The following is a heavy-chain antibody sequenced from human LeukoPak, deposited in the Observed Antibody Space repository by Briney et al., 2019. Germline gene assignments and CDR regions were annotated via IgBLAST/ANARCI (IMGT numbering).Heavy chain of an antibody. D-gene: IGHD3-10*01. CDR3: VGVRWFGGSDWFDP. Sequence: GGSLRLSCSASGFTFSTSAMHWVRQAPGKGLEYVSAISSNGGSTYYADSVKGRFTISRDNSKNTLHLQMSSLRAEDTAVYYCVGVRWFGGSDWFDPWGQGTLVTVSS. J-gene: IGHJ5*02. CDR2: ISSNGGST. V-gene: IGHV3-64D*09. CDR1: GFTFSTSA.